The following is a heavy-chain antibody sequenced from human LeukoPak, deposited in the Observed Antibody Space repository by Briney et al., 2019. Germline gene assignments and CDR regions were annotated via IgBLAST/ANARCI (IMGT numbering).Heavy chain of an antibody. CDR3: ARTFDILTGGYFDY. CDR1: GDSISSSNW. D-gene: IGHD3-9*01. Sequence: PSETLSLTCAVSGDSISSSNWWSWVRQPPGKGLEWIGEIYHSGSTNYNPSLKSRVTISVDKSKNQLSLRLSSVTAADTAVYYCARTFDILTGGYFDYWGQGTLVTVSS. V-gene: IGHV4-4*02. J-gene: IGHJ4*02. CDR2: IYHSGST.